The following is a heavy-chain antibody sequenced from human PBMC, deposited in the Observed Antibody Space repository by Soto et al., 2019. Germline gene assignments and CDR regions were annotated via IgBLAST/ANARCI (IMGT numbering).Heavy chain of an antibody. J-gene: IGHJ4*02. V-gene: IGHV4-30-4*01. D-gene: IGHD3-22*01. Sequence: SETLSLTCTVSGGSISSGDYYWSWIRQPPGKGLEWIGYIYYSGSTYYNPSLKSRVTIPAYTSKNQFYLKLSSVTAADTAVYYCASAGYDSGGYYEKKDYYFDYWGQGTLVTVSS. CDR2: IYYSGST. CDR3: ASAGYDSGGYYEKKDYYFDY. CDR1: GGSISSGDYY.